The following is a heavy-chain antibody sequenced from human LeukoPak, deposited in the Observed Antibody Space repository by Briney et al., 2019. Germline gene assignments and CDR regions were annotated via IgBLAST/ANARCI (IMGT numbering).Heavy chain of an antibody. CDR1: GYTFTGYY. CDR2: ISAYNGNT. Sequence: ASVKVSCKASGYTFTGYYMHWVRQAPGQGLEWMGWISAYNGNTNYAQKLQGRVTMTTDTSTSTAYMELRSLRSDDTAVYYCARMDIAAAGPGHFDYWGQGTLVTVSS. D-gene: IGHD6-13*01. CDR3: ARMDIAAAGPGHFDY. V-gene: IGHV1-18*04. J-gene: IGHJ4*02.